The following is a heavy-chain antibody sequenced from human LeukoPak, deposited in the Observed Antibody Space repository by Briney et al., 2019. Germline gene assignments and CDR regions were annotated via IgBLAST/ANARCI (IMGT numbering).Heavy chain of an antibody. CDR2: IRYDGSNK. D-gene: IGHD6-19*01. Sequence: GSLRLSCAASGFTFSSYGMHWVRQAPGKGLEWVAFIRYDGSNKYYADSVKGRFTISRDNSKNTLYLQMNSLRAEDTAVYYCAKDVSHSSGWYGDYWGQGTLVTVSS. CDR3: AKDVSHSSGWYGDY. V-gene: IGHV3-30*02. CDR1: GFTFSSYG. J-gene: IGHJ4*02.